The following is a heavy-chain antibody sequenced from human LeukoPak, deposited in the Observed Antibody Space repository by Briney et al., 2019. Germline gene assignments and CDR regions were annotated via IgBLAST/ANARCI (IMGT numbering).Heavy chain of an antibody. CDR2: ISGSGGST. Sequence: GGSLRLSCAASGFTFSSYAMSWVLQAPGKGLEWVSAISGSGGSTYYADSVKGRFTISRDNSKNTLYLQMNSLRAEDTAVYYCATTSIAAREYYFDYWGQGTLVTVSS. D-gene: IGHD6-6*01. J-gene: IGHJ4*02. CDR1: GFTFSSYA. V-gene: IGHV3-23*01. CDR3: ATTSIAAREYYFDY.